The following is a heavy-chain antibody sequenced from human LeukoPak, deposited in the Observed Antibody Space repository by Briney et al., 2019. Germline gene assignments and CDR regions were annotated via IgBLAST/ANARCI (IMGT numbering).Heavy chain of an antibody. CDR1: GYTFTDYN. J-gene: IGHJ4*02. CDR3: ARSSSGWPLYFDC. V-gene: IGHV1-2*02. D-gene: IGHD6-19*01. Sequence: ASVKVSCKASGYTFTDYNLHWVRQAPGEGVEWMGWINPKSGGTKFAQKHQGGVTMTADTSIDTAYLELSNLKSDDTAIYYCARSSSGWPLYFDCWGQGTLVTVSS. CDR2: INPKSGGT.